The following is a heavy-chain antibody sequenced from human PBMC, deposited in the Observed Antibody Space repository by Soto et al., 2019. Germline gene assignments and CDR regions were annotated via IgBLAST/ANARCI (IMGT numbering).Heavy chain of an antibody. J-gene: IGHJ4*02. D-gene: IGHD3-10*01. Sequence: ETLSLTCAVYGGSFSGYYWSWIRQPPGKGLEWIGEINHSGSTNYNPSLKSRVTISVDTSKNQFSLKLSSVTAADTAVYYCARGLRYYGSGSNFDYWGQGTLVTVSS. CDR3: ARGLRYYGSGSNFDY. V-gene: IGHV4-34*01. CDR1: GGSFSGYY. CDR2: INHSGST.